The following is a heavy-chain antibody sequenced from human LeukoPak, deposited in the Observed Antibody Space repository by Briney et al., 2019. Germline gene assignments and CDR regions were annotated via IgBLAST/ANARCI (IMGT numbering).Heavy chain of an antibody. J-gene: IGHJ4*02. CDR2: IYSDNA. CDR1: GFTVSTNS. D-gene: IGHD4/OR15-4a*01. CDR3: ARRAGAYSHPYDY. V-gene: IGHV3-53*01. Sequence: GGSLRLSCTVSGFTVSTNSMSWVRQAPGKGLEWVSFIYSDNAHYSDSVKGRFTISRDNSKNTLYLQMNSLRAEDTAVYYCARRAGAYSHPYDYWGQGTLVTVSS.